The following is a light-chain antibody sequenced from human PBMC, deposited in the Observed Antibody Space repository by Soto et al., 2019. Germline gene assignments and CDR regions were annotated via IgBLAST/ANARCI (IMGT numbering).Light chain of an antibody. CDR2: HAS. V-gene: IGKV3-11*01. CDR3: QQHSDWPPT. J-gene: IGKJ1*01. CDR1: QSVGSY. Sequence: EVVLTQSPATLSLSPGEGATLSCRASQSVGSYLAWYQQRPGQAPRLLIYHASNTATGIPARFSGSGSATDFTLTVSSLEPEDFAVYFCQQHSDWPPTFGQGTKVEIK.